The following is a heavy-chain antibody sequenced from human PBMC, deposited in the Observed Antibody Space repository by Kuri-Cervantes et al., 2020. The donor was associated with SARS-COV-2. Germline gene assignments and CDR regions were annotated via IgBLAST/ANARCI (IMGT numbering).Heavy chain of an antibody. CDR3: AKDGATIFGVVTPPLPYYYYYGMDV. V-gene: IGHV3-23*01. Sequence: GGSLRLSCAASGFTFSSYAMSWVRQAPGKGLEWVSAISGSGGSTYYADSVKGRFTISRDNSKNTLYLQMNSLRAEDTAVYYCAKDGATIFGVVTPPLPYYYYYGMDVWGQGTTVTVSS. J-gene: IGHJ6*02. D-gene: IGHD3-3*01. CDR1: GFTFSSYA. CDR2: ISGSGGST.